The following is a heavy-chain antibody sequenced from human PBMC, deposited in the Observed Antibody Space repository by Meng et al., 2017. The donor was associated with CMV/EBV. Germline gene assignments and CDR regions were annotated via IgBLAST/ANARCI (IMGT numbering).Heavy chain of an antibody. CDR2: IIPILGIA. V-gene: IGHV1-69*10. D-gene: IGHD2-2*01. CDR1: GGTFSSYA. CDR3: ARGGDIVVVPAAFPYYYYGMDV. J-gene: IGHJ6*02. Sequence: SVKVSCKASGGTFSSYAISWVRQAPGQGLEWMGGIIPILGIANYAQKFQGRVTITADKSPNTAYMELSSLRSEDTAVYYCARGGDIVVVPAAFPYYYYGMDVWGRGTTVTVSS.